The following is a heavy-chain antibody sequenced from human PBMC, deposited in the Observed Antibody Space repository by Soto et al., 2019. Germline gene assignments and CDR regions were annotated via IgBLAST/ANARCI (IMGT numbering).Heavy chain of an antibody. Sequence: GGSLRLSCAASGFTFSSYSMNWVRQAPGKGLEWVSSISSSSSYIYYADSVKGRFTISRDNAKNSLYLQMNSLRAEDTAVYYCARKDGGYYYYGMDVWGQGTTVTAP. J-gene: IGHJ6*02. CDR3: ARKDGGYYYYGMDV. D-gene: IGHD3-10*01. CDR2: ISSSSSYI. V-gene: IGHV3-21*01. CDR1: GFTFSSYS.